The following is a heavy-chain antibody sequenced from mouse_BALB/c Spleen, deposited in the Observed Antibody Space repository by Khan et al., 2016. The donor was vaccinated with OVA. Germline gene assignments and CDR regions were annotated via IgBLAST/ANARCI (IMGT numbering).Heavy chain of an antibody. CDR2: INPTSGFT. J-gene: IGHJ2*01. CDR3: ARDRIDY. CDR1: GYTFTTYW. Sequence: QMQLEESGAELAKPGASVKMSCKASGYTFTTYWMHWVKQRPGQGLEWIGYINPTSGFTDYNQKFKDKATLTADKSSSTAYMQLSSLTSDDSAVCYCARDRIDYWGQGTTLTVSS. V-gene: IGHV1-7*01.